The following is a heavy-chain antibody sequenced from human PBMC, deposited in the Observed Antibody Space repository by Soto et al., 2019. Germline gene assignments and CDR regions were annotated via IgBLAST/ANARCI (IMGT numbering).Heavy chain of an antibody. D-gene: IGHD3-16*02. CDR3: ARVSDYRDFDY. V-gene: IGHV4-34*01. J-gene: IGHJ4*02. Sequence: KTSETLSLTCAVYGGSFSGYYWSWIRQPPGKGLEWIGEINHSGSTNYNPSLKSRVTISVDTSKNQFSLKLSSVTAADTAVYYCARVSDYRDFDYWGQGTLVTVSS. CDR2: INHSGST. CDR1: GGSFSGYY.